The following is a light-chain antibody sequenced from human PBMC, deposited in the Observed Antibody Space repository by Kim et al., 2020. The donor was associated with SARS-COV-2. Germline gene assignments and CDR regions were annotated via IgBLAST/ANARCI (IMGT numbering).Light chain of an antibody. CDR1: QTIGIS. V-gene: IGKV3-11*01. CDR3: QQRNNWPPAVT. CDR2: DAA. Sequence: PGERAILSCRASQTIGISLGWYQHKLGQAPRLLIYDAANRAAGIPDRFSGGGSGTDFTLTIRSLEPEDFAIYYCQQRNNWPPAVTFGGGTKVDIK. J-gene: IGKJ4*01.